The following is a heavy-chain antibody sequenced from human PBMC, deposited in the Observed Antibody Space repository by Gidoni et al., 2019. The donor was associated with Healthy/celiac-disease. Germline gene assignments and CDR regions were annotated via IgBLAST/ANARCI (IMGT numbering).Heavy chain of an antibody. CDR3: ARDRRITMVRGASNYYGMDV. CDR1: GFTVSSNS. J-gene: IGHJ6*02. Sequence: EVQLVETGGGLIQPGGSLRLSCAASGFTVSSNSMSWVRQAPGKGLEWVSVIYSGGSTYYADSVKGRFTISRDNSKNTLYLQMNSLRAEDTAVYYRARDRRITMVRGASNYYGMDVWGQGTTVTVSS. CDR2: IYSGGST. D-gene: IGHD3-10*01. V-gene: IGHV3-53*02.